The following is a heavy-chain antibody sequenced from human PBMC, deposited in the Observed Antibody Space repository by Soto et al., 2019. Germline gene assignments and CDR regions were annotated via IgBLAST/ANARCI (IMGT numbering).Heavy chain of an antibody. J-gene: IGHJ4*02. CDR2: ANDYGSAT. V-gene: IGHV3-74*01. Sequence: EVQLVESGGGLVQPGGSLRLSRAASGFTFSSYWMHWVRQAPGKGLVWVARANDYGSATEYADSVKGRFTISRDNAKNTLYLQMNSLRAEDTAVYFCVRDQTYIGNYFDSWGQGTLVTVSS. CDR1: GFTFSSYW. D-gene: IGHD1-26*01. CDR3: VRDQTYIGNYFDS.